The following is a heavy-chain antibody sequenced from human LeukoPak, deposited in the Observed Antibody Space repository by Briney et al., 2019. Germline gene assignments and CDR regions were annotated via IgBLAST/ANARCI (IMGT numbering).Heavy chain of an antibody. Sequence: GGSLRLSCAAPGFTFSSYSMNWVRQAPGKGLECVSSISSSSSYIYYADSVKGRFTISRDNAKNSLFLQMNSLRAEDTAVYYCAREAMGYYFDYWGQETLVTVSS. J-gene: IGHJ4*02. CDR2: ISSSSSYI. V-gene: IGHV3-21*01. CDR3: AREAMGYYFDY. D-gene: IGHD5-18*01. CDR1: GFTFSSYS.